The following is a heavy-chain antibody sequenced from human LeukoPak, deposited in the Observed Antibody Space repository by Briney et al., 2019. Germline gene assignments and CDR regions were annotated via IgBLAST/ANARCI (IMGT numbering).Heavy chain of an antibody. CDR1: GFTFSTYN. CDR2: INADSSTI. D-gene: IGHD3-22*01. CDR3: VRDNSRGQSLGVIY. J-gene: IGHJ4*02. V-gene: IGHV3-48*01. Sequence: GGSLRLSCAASGFTFSTYNMNWVRQAPGKGLEWISYINADSSTIQYADSVRGRFTTSRDNAKNSLYLQMNSLRAEDTAVYYCVRDNSRGQSLGVIYWGQGSLVTVS.